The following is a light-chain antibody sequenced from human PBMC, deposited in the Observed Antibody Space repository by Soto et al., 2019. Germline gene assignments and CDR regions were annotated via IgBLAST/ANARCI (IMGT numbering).Light chain of an antibody. Sequence: QSALAQPASVSGSPGQSITISCTGTSGFVGSFSLVSWYQQHPGKAPKVMISEGHRRPSGVPDRFSGSKSGYPASLTISGLQAEDEADYYCCSYAGHGTYVFGTGTKVTVL. J-gene: IGLJ1*01. CDR3: CSYAGHGTYV. CDR1: SGFVGSFSL. CDR2: EGH. V-gene: IGLV2-23*01.